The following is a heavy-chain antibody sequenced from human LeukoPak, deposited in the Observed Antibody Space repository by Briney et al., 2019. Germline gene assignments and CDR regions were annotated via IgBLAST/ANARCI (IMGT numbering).Heavy chain of an antibody. CDR1: GYKFAGYY. CDR2: IKPDSGDT. J-gene: IGHJ5*02. D-gene: IGHD3-3*01. CDR3: ARDSQVFWPKETNWFDP. V-gene: IGHV1-2*06. Sequence: ASVKVSCKPSGYKFAGYYIHWVRQSPGQGLEWLGRIKPDSGDTNFAQKFQGRVTMMRDTSSSTAYMELSRLRSDDTAVYYCARDSQVFWPKETNWFDPWGQGTLVTVAS.